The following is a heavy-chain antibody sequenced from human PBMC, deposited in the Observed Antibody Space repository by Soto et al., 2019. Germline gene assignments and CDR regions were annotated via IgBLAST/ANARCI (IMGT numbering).Heavy chain of an antibody. CDR1: GYSFSDSW. CDR2: IDPTDSYT. D-gene: IGHD5-12*01. V-gene: IGHV5-10-1*01. Sequence: PGESLKISCQASGYSFSDSWISWVCQMPGKGLEWMGRIDPTDSYTTYSPSFQGHVSISVDKSITTAYLQWSSLKASDTATYYCARHSGHDQPLLLFDFWGQGTPVTVSS. J-gene: IGHJ4*02. CDR3: ARHSGHDQPLLLFDF.